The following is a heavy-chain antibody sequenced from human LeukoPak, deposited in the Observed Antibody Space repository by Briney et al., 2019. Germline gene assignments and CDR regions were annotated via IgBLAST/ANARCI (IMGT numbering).Heavy chain of an antibody. CDR3: AKDKEDCSSTSCYRYFDY. J-gene: IGHJ4*02. CDR2: VSWDGAST. D-gene: IGHD2-2*01. V-gene: IGHV3-43*01. CDR1: GFTFDDYT. Sequence: PGGSLRLSCAASGFTFDDYTMHWVRQAPGKGLEWVSLVSWDGASTYYADSVKGRFTISRDNSKNSLYLQMNSLRTEDTALYYCAKDKEDCSSTSCYRYFDYWGQGTLVTVSS.